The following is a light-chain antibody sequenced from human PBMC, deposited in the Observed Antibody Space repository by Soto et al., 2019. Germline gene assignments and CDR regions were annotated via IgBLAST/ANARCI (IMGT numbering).Light chain of an antibody. CDR1: SSDVGGYNY. CDR2: DVS. Sequence: QSALTQPASVSGSPGQSIIISCIGTSSDVGGYNYVSWYQQHPGKAPKLMIYDVSNRPSGVSNRFSGSKSSNTASLTISGLQAEDEADYYCSSYTSSSSVVFGGGTKLTVL. CDR3: SSYTSSSSVV. V-gene: IGLV2-14*01. J-gene: IGLJ2*01.